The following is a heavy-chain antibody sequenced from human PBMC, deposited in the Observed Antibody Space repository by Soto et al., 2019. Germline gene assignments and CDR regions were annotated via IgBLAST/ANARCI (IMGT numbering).Heavy chain of an antibody. CDR3: ARMTGYSSGWPPTDAFDI. D-gene: IGHD6-19*01. J-gene: IGHJ3*02. V-gene: IGHV5-51*01. Sequence: GESLKISCKGSGYSFTSYWIGWVRQMPGKGLEWMGIIYPGDSDTRYSPSFQGQVTISADKSISTAYLQWSSLKASDTAMYYCARMTGYSSGWPPTDAFDIWGQGTMVTVSS. CDR1: GYSFTSYW. CDR2: IYPGDSDT.